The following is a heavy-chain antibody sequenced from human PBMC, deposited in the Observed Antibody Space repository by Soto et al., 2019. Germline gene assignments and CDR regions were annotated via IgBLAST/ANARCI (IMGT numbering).Heavy chain of an antibody. D-gene: IGHD3-10*01. CDR3: ARMVRGSNIDYYHYMDV. J-gene: IGHJ6*03. CDR1: GYTFTSHG. Sequence: QVQLVQSGGVMKKPGASVKVSCKASGYTFTSHGISWVRQAPGQGLEWMGWISASNGDTNYAQKYQGRVTVTTDTSTSTDYMELRSLRSEDTAVYYCARMVRGSNIDYYHYMDVWGEGTTVTVSS. V-gene: IGHV1-18*01. CDR2: ISASNGDT.